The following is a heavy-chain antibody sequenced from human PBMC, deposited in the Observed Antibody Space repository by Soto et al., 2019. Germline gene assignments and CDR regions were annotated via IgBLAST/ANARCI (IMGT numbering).Heavy chain of an antibody. CDR2: IIPIFGTA. CDR1: GGTFSSYA. CDR3: ARGPVDTAMVYYYGMDV. J-gene: IGHJ6*02. Sequence: QVQLVQSGAEVKKPGSSVKVSCKASGGTFSSYAISWVRQAPGQGLEWMGGIIPIFGTANYAQKFQGRVTITADESTSTAYMGLSSLRSEDTAVYYCARGPVDTAMVYYYGMDVWGQGTTVTVSS. V-gene: IGHV1-69*12. D-gene: IGHD5-18*01.